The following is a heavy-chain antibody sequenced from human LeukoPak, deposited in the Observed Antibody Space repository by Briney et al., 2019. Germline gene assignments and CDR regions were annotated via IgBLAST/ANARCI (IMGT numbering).Heavy chain of an antibody. Sequence: GGSLRLSCAASSFSVSRNYMSWVRQAPGKGLEWVSVIFRSGDTYYSDSVRDRFTISRDNSKNTLYLQLNSLRAEDTAVYYCARGGSSGWYDYWGQGTLVTVSS. CDR2: IFRSGDT. J-gene: IGHJ4*02. V-gene: IGHV3-66*01. CDR3: ARGGSSGWYDY. D-gene: IGHD6-19*01. CDR1: SFSVSRNY.